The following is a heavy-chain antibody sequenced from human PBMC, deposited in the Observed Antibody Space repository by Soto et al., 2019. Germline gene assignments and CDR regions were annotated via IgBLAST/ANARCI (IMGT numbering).Heavy chain of an antibody. J-gene: IGHJ6*02. CDR2: ISYDGSNK. CDR1: GFTFSSYA. CDR3: ARTITLYYSYYGMDV. Sequence: GGSLRLSCAASGFTFSSYAMHWVRQAPGKGLEWMAVISYDGSNKYYADSVKGRFTISRDNSKNTLYLQMNSLRAEDTAVYYCARTITLYYSYYGMDVRGQGTTVTVSS. V-gene: IGHV3-30-3*01.